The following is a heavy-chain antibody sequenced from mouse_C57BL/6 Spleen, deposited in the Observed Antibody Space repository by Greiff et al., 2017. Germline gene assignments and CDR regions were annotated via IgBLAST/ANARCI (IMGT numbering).Heavy chain of an antibody. D-gene: IGHD1-1*01. CDR3: ATGYYGSSYVSAY. V-gene: IGHV1-64*01. Sequence: VQLQQPGAELVKPGASVKLSCKASGYTFTSYWMHWVKQRPGQGLEWIGMIHPNSGSTNYNEKFKSKATLTVDKSSSTAYMQLSSLTSEDSAVYYCATGYYGSSYVSAYWGQGTLVTVSA. J-gene: IGHJ3*01. CDR1: GYTFTSYW. CDR2: IHPNSGST.